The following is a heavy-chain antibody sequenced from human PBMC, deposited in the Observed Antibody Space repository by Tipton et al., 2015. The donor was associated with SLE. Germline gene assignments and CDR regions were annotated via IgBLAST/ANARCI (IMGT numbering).Heavy chain of an antibody. CDR3: ARAVGDTSGYLDY. Sequence: TLSLTCTVSGGSIRSSTYYWGWIRQPPGKGLEWIGSLDYSGNTYYNPSLKSRINISVDTSKNQFSLKLSSVTAADTAVYYCARAVGDTSGYLDYWGLGSLVTVSS. D-gene: IGHD3-22*01. CDR2: LDYSGNT. V-gene: IGHV4-39*07. J-gene: IGHJ4*02. CDR1: GGSIRSSTYY.